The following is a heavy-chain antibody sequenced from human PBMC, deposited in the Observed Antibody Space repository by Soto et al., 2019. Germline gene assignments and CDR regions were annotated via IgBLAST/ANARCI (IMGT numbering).Heavy chain of an antibody. Sequence: QVQLQESGPGLVKPSQTLSLTCTVSGVSINSATNFWNWIRQHPGKGPEWIGSISYTGNSYYNPSIKSRISISVDTSKNQFSLNLSSVTVADTAVYYGAGGPYAGWPFDYWGLGTVVTVSS. D-gene: IGHD6-19*01. J-gene: IGHJ4*02. V-gene: IGHV4-31*03. CDR3: AGGPYAGWPFDY. CDR2: ISYTGNS. CDR1: GVSINSATNF.